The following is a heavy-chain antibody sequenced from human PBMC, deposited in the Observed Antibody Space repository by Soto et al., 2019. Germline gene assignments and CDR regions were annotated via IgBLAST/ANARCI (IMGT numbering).Heavy chain of an antibody. CDR3: ASTIAVAGKDNWFDP. J-gene: IGHJ5*02. CDR2: IYYSGST. Sequence: KTSETLSVTCTVSGGSISSSSYYWGWIRQPPGKGLEWIGSIYYSGSTYYNPSLKSRVTISVDTSKNQFSLKLSSVTAADTAVYYCASTIAVAGKDNWFDPWGQGTLVTVSS. CDR1: GGSISSSSYY. D-gene: IGHD6-19*01. V-gene: IGHV4-39*01.